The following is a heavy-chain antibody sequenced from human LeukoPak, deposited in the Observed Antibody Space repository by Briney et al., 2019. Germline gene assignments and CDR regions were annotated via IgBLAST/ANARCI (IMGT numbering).Heavy chain of an antibody. CDR2: INWDGAGT. CDR3: ARSISSSGYSSSWYSPIQYFDY. Sequence: GGSLRLSCAASGFTFDDYDMHWVRQAPGRGLEWVSLINWDGAGTYYTDSVKGRFIISRDNSKNTLYLQMNSLRAEDTAVYYCARSISSSGYSSSWYSPIQYFDYWGQGTLVTVSS. J-gene: IGHJ4*02. CDR1: GFTFDDYD. V-gene: IGHV3-43D*03. D-gene: IGHD6-13*01.